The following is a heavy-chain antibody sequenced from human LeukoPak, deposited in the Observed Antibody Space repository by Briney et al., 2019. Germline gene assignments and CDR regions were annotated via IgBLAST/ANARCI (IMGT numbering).Heavy chain of an antibody. CDR1: GYTFTGYY. CDR2: INPNSGGT. D-gene: IGHD6-13*01. V-gene: IGHV1-2*02. Sequence: ASVKVSCKASGYTFTGYYMHWVRQAPGQGLEWMGWINPNSGGTNYAQKFQGRVTMTRDTSISTAYMELSRLRSEDTAVYYCARELTIAAAGKGPGYWGQGTLVTVSS. J-gene: IGHJ4*02. CDR3: ARELTIAAAGKGPGY.